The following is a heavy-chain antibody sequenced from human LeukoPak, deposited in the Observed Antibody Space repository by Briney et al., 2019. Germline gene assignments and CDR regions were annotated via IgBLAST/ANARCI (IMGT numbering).Heavy chain of an antibody. CDR1: GYTFTGYY. CDR3: AKQSPPHLPGELHFDY. CDR2: INPNSGGT. D-gene: IGHD1-7*01. J-gene: IGHJ4*02. Sequence: GASVKVSCKASGYTFTGYYMHWVRQAPGQGLEWMGWINPNSGGTNYAQKFQGRVTMTRDTSISTAYMELSRLRSDDTAVYYCAKQSPPHLPGELHFDYWGQGTLVTVSS. V-gene: IGHV1-2*02.